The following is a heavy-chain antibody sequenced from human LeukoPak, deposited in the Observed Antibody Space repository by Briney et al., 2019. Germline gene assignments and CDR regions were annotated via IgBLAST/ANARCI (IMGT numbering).Heavy chain of an antibody. Sequence: SETLSLTCTVSGDSIRSSTYYWGWIRQPPGKGLEWIGSTYYSGSAYYNPSLGSRVAISVDTSKNHFSLNLTSVTAADTGVYYCARHPGVAAALFSWGQGILITVSS. J-gene: IGHJ5*02. D-gene: IGHD6-13*01. CDR3: ARHPGVAAALFS. CDR1: GDSIRSSTYY. V-gene: IGHV4-39*02. CDR2: TYYSGSA.